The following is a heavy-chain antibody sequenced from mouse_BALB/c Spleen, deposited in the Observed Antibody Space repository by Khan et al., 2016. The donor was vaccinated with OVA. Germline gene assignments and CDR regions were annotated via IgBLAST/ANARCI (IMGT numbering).Heavy chain of an antibody. CDR3: ARSYFGNYEFAY. J-gene: IGHJ3*01. Sequence: QVQLQQSGTELVKPGASVKLSCKTSGYTFTSYWIQWVKQRPGQGLGWIGQIFPGTGTTYSNENFKGKATLTLYTSSTTAYMQLSSLAAEDSACYFCARSYFGNYEFAYWGQGTLVTVAA. D-gene: IGHD2-1*01. CDR2: IFPGTGTT. CDR1: GYTFTSYW. V-gene: IGHV1S132*01.